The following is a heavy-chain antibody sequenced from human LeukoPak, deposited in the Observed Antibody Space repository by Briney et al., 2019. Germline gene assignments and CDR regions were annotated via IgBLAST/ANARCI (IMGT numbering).Heavy chain of an antibody. CDR2: ITPNSGGT. CDR1: GYTFTGYN. CDR3: ARDGRHIRGVSSGAQNWFDP. V-gene: IGHV1-2*02. Sequence: GASVKVSCKASGYTFTGYNMHWGRQAPGQRVEWMGWITPNSGGTNTAQKFQGTGSMSRDTSIITAYMELSRLRSDATAVYYCARDGRHIRGVSSGAQNWFDPWGQGTLVTVSS. D-gene: IGHD3-10*01. J-gene: IGHJ5*02.